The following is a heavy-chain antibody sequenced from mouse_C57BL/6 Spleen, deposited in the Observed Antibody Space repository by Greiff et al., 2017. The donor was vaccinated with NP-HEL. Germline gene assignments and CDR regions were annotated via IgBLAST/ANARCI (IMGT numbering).Heavy chain of an antibody. Sequence: VQRVESGGGLVQPKGSLKLSCAASGFSFNTYAMNWVRQAPGKGLEWVARIRSKSNNYATYYADSVKDRFTISRDDSESMLYLQMNNLKTEDTAMYYCVRQAGYYYAMDYWGQGTSVTVSS. J-gene: IGHJ4*01. CDR1: GFSFNTYA. D-gene: IGHD3-3*01. V-gene: IGHV10-1*01. CDR3: VRQAGYYYAMDY. CDR2: IRSKSNNYAT.